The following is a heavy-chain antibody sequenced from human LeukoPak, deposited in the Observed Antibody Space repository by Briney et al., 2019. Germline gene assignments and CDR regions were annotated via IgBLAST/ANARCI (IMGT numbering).Heavy chain of an antibody. V-gene: IGHV4-4*07. CDR2: IYTSGST. D-gene: IGHD2-2*01. J-gene: IGHJ6*02. CDR3: ARDYPLGYTSSTGCRPYYYYGMDV. CDR1: GDSISSYY. Sequence: SGPTLLKPSATLSLTCTVCGDSISSYYWSWIRQPAGKRLEWIGRIYTSGSTNYNPSLKSRVTMSVDTSKNQFSLKLSSVTAADTAVYYCARDYPLGYTSSTGCRPYYYYGMDVWGQGTTVTVSS.